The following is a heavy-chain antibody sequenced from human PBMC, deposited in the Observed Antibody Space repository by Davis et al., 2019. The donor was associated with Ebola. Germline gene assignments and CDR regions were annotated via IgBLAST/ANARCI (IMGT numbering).Heavy chain of an antibody. CDR1: GGTFSSYA. Sequence: AASVTVSCKASGGTFSSYAISWVRQAPGQGLEWMGGIIPIFGTANYAQKFQGRVTITADESTSTAYMELSSLRSEDTAVYYCARGCRTTVIMGDWYFDLWGRGTLVTVSS. CDR2: IIPIFGTA. D-gene: IGHD4-23*01. V-gene: IGHV1-69*13. J-gene: IGHJ2*01. CDR3: ARGCRTTVIMGDWYFDL.